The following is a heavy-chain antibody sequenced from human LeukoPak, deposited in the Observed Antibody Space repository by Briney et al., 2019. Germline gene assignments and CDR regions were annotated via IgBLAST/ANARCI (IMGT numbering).Heavy chain of an antibody. Sequence: PSEALSLTCTVSGGSISSSSYYWGWIRQPPGKGLEWIGSIYYSGSTYYNPSLKSRVTISVDTSKNQFSLKLSSVTAADMAVYHCARRPVVAARPNAFDIWGQGTMVTVSS. CDR3: ARRPVVAARPNAFDI. V-gene: IGHV4-39*01. CDR2: IYYSGST. D-gene: IGHD2-15*01. J-gene: IGHJ3*02. CDR1: GGSISSSSYY.